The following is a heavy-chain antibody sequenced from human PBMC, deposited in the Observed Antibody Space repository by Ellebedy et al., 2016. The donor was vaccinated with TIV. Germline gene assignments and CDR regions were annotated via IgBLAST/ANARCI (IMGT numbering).Heavy chain of an antibody. CDR2: ISAYNGNT. CDR3: ARDGACGGDCYGDNY. D-gene: IGHD2-21*02. J-gene: IGHJ4*02. V-gene: IGHV1-18*04. CDR1: GYTFTGYY. Sequence: AASVKVSCKASGYTFTGYYIHWVRQAPGQGLAWMGWISAYNGNTNYEQKFQGRVTMTTDTSPSTAYMELRRLRSDDTAVYYCARDGACGGDCYGDNYWGQGSLVTVSS.